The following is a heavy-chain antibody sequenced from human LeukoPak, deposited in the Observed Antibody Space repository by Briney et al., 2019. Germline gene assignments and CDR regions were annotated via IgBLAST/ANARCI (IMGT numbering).Heavy chain of an antibody. Sequence: SETLSLTCTVSGGSISSGGYYWSWIRQHPGKGLEWIGYIYYSGSTYYKPSLKSRVTISVDTSKNQFSLKLSSVTAADTAVYYCARVGPFSSSWYGYYYYGMDVWGQGTTVTVSS. J-gene: IGHJ6*02. D-gene: IGHD6-13*01. CDR2: IYYSGST. CDR1: GGSISSGGYY. CDR3: ARVGPFSSSWYGYYYYGMDV. V-gene: IGHV4-31*03.